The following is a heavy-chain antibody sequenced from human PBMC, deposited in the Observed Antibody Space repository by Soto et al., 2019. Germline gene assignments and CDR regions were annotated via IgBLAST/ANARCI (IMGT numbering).Heavy chain of an antibody. CDR3: ARGPTRDADYFDY. CDR2: ISGSGTYT. Sequence: EVHLVESGGGLVRPGGSLRLSCATSGFTFSSHSMNWVRQAPGKGLEWVSSISGSGTYTYFAESVKGRCTISRDNVKNSLDLLVSSLTAEDTAVYYCARGPTRDADYFDYWGRGTLVTVSS. V-gene: IGHV3-21*01. D-gene: IGHD2-2*01. J-gene: IGHJ4*02. CDR1: GFTFSSHS.